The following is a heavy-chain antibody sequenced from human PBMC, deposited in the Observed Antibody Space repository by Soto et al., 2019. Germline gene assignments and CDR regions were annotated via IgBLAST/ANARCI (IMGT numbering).Heavy chain of an antibody. CDR1: GYSFTDYH. CDR3: ARGDSTDCSNGVCSFFYNHDMDV. CDR2: INPKSGGP. D-gene: IGHD2-8*01. J-gene: IGHJ6*02. V-gene: IGHV1-2*04. Sequence: ASVKESWKASGYSFTDYHIHWVRQAPGQGLEWLGRINPKSGGPGTEQKFQGWVTMTTDTSISTASMELTRLTSDDTAIYYCARGDSTDCSNGVCSFFYNHDMDVWG.